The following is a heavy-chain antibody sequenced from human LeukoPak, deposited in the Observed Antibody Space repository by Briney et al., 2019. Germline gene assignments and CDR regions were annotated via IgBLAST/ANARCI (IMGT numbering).Heavy chain of an antibody. CDR1: GGSVNSGSHY. J-gene: IGHJ5*02. Sequence: PSETLSLTCTVSGGSVNSGSHYWSWVRQPPGKGLEWIGYIYYTGTTNCNPSLKSRVTISVDTSKNQFSLKLTSVTAADTAVYYCARGFGDWGLSWFDPWGQGTLVTVSS. D-gene: IGHD3-10*01. V-gene: IGHV4-61*01. CDR2: IYYTGTT. CDR3: ARGFGDWGLSWFDP.